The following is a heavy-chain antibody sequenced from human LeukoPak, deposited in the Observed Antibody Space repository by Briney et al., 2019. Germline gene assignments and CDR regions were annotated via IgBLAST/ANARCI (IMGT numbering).Heavy chain of an antibody. CDR3: ARKLRLGGNWFDP. V-gene: IGHV1-69*15. Sequence: SVKVSCKTSGGTFTSYAITWVRQAPGQGLEWMGKIIPISGITNYAQKFQGRVTFTADESTSTAYMELSSLRSEDTALYYYARKLRLGGNWFDPWGQGTLVTVSS. J-gene: IGHJ5*02. CDR2: IIPISGIT. D-gene: IGHD1-26*01. CDR1: GGTFTSYA.